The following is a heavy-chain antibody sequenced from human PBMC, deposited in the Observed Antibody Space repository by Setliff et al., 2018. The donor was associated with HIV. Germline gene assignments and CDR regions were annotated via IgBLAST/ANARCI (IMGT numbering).Heavy chain of an antibody. J-gene: IGHJ4*02. V-gene: IGHV1-18*01. D-gene: IGHD6-19*01. CDR1: GYNFSSNG. CDR3: ARVSRSGWFFDW. CDR2: ISGYNGYT. Sequence: ASVKVSCKASGYNFSSNGISWVRQAPGQGLEWMGWISGYNGYTKYAQKVQDRVTMTKDASTSTAYMELRSLRSDDTAVYYCARVSRSGWFFDWWGQGSLVTVSS.